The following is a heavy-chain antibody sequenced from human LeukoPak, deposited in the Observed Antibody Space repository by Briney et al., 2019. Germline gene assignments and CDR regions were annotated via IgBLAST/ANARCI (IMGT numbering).Heavy chain of an antibody. CDR1: GGSFSGYY. V-gene: IGHV4-34*01. Sequence: SETLSLTCAVYGGSFSGYYWSWIRHPPGKGLEWIGEINHSGSTNYNPSLKSQVTISVDTSKNQFSLKLSSVTAADTAVYYCARASNSRPDYWGQGTLVTVSS. D-gene: IGHD2-21*01. CDR3: ARASNSRPDY. J-gene: IGHJ4*02. CDR2: INHSGST.